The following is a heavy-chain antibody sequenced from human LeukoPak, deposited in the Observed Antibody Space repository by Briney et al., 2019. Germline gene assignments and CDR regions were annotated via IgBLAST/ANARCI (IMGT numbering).Heavy chain of an antibody. CDR3: ARTYSSGQIQYYFDY. CDR2: INSDGSST. V-gene: IGHV3-74*01. Sequence: GGSLRLSCAASGFTFSSYWMHWVRQAPGKGLVWVSRINSDGSSTSYADSVKGRFTISRDNAKSTLYLQMNSLRAEDTAVYYCARTYSSGQIQYYFDYWGQGTLVTVSS. D-gene: IGHD6-19*01. CDR1: GFTFSSYW. J-gene: IGHJ4*02.